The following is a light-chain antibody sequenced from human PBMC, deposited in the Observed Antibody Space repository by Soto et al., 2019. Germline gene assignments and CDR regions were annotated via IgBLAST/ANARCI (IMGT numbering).Light chain of an antibody. CDR1: QSLLFSDGNTY. CDR3: MQGIQWPIT. V-gene: IGKV2-30*01. Sequence: DVVMTQSPLSLPVTLGQPASISCRSSQSLLFSDGNTYLNWFQQRPGQSPRRLIHKVSNRDSGVPDRFSGSGSGTDFTLKISRVEAEDVGVYYCMQGIQWPITFGQGTRLEIK. CDR2: KVS. J-gene: IGKJ5*01.